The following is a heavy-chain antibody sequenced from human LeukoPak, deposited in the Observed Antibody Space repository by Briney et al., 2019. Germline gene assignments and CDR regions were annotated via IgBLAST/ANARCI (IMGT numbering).Heavy chain of an antibody. CDR2: ISGSGGST. Sequence: GGSLRLSCAASGFTFSSYAMSWVRQAPGKGLEWVSAISGSGGSTYYADSVKGRFTISRDNSKNTLYLQMNSLRAEDTALYYCAKDIWRSSGLDAFDIWGQGTMVTVSS. CDR3: AKDIWRSSGLDAFDI. J-gene: IGHJ3*02. D-gene: IGHD6-19*01. CDR1: GFTFSSYA. V-gene: IGHV3-23*01.